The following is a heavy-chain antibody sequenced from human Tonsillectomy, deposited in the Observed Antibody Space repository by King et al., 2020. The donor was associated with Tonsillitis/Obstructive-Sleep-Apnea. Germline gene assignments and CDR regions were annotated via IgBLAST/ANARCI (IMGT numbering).Heavy chain of an antibody. Sequence: VQLVESGGGVVQPGRSLRLSCAASGFTFSSYGMHWVRQAPGKGLEWVAVIWYDGSNKYYADSVKGRFTISRDNSKNTLYLQMNSLRAEDTAVYYCAREGIVGARAYYFDYWGQGTLVTVSS. J-gene: IGHJ4*02. CDR3: AREGIVGARAYYFDY. D-gene: IGHD1-26*01. CDR1: GFTFSSYG. CDR2: IWYDGSNK. V-gene: IGHV3-33*01.